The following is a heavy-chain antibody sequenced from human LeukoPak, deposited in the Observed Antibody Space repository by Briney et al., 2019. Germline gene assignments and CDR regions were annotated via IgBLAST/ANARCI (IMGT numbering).Heavy chain of an antibody. Sequence: PGGSLRLSCAASGFTFSSYGMHWVRQAPGKGLEWVAFIRYDGSDKYYADSVKGRFTISRDYSKNTLYLQMNSLRAEDTAVYYCARESESYDSSGSTFGYWGQGTLVTVSS. CDR2: IRYDGSDK. CDR3: ARESESYDSSGSTFGY. CDR1: GFTFSSYG. D-gene: IGHD3-22*01. J-gene: IGHJ4*02. V-gene: IGHV3-30*02.